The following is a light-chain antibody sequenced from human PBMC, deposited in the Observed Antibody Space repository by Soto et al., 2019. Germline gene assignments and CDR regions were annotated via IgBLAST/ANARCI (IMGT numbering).Light chain of an antibody. Sequence: EMAMTHSPATLSVSPGEIAILSCWASQNVYNNLAWYQQKPGQAPRLLIFDASTRATGIPARFSGSGSGTEFTLTISGLQSEDFAIYYCQQYNKWPLITFGQGTRLEIK. V-gene: IGKV3-15*01. CDR1: QNVYNN. CDR2: DAS. J-gene: IGKJ5*01. CDR3: QQYNKWPLIT.